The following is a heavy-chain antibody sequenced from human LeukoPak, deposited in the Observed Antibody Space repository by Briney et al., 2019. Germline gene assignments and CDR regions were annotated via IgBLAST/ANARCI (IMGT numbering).Heavy chain of an antibody. Sequence: KPSETLSLTCAVYGGSFSGYYWSWVRQPPGKGLEWIGEINHSGSTNYNPSLKSRVTMSVDTSKNQFSLKLSSVTAADTAVYYCARGSAPGIAVAGTLAGGCYLAIWGQGTLVTVSS. CDR3: ARGSAPGIAVAGTLAGGCYLAI. V-gene: IGHV4-34*01. CDR2: INHSGST. CDR1: GGSFSGYY. J-gene: IGHJ4*02. D-gene: IGHD6-19*01.